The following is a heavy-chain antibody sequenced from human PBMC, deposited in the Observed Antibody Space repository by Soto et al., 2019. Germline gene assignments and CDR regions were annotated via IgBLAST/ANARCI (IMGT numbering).Heavy chain of an antibody. CDR3: ASRVYF. CDR2: LVYSGPA. J-gene: IGHJ4*03. Sequence: PSEALSLPCNVSGVSISGTIYNWGCIRHPPGKGLEWIGTLVYSGPAHYNPSLKRRINISADPSKNQVSLTLTSVTAGDTAEYYCASRVYFWGQGTLVTVSS. CDR1: GVSISGTIYN. V-gene: IGHV4-39*01.